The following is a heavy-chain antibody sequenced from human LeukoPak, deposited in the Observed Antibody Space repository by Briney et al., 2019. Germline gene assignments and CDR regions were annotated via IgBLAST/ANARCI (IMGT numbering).Heavy chain of an antibody. CDR1: GDSISSDY. CDR3: ARSDGYGLVGI. Sequence: SETPSLTCAVSGDSISSDYWGWIRQPPGKTLEWIGSIYSRGNTYYNPSLKSRVIILIDTAKNHFSLNLSSVTAADTAVYYCARSDGYGLVGIWGQGTMVTVSS. J-gene: IGHJ3*02. V-gene: IGHV4-39*07. CDR2: IYSRGNT. D-gene: IGHD3-10*01.